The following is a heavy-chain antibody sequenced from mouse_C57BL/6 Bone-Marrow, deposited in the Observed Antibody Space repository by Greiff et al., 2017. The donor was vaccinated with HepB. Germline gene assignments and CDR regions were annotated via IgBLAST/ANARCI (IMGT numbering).Heavy chain of an antibody. CDR2: INPNNGGT. D-gene: IGHD3-2*02. Sequence: EVKLMESGPELVKPGASVKIPCKASGYTFTDYNMDWVKQSHGKSLEWIGDINPNNGGTIYNQKFKGKATLTVDKSSSTAYMELRSLTSEDTAVYYCAREGQLRLRFAYWGQGTLVTVSA. V-gene: IGHV1-18*01. CDR3: AREGQLRLRFAY. CDR1: GYTFTDYN. J-gene: IGHJ3*01.